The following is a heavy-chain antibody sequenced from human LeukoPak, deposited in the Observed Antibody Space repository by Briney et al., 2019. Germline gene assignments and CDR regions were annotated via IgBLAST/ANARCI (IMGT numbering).Heavy chain of an antibody. CDR1: GYSISSGDY. Sequence: PSETLSLTCAVSGYSISSGDYWGWIRLPPGKGLECIGSNYHSGSTYYNPSLKSRVTISVDTSKRQFSLTLSSVTAADTAVYYCARNRSEPLGNGGSFDSWGQGTLVTVSS. V-gene: IGHV4-38-2*01. J-gene: IGHJ4*02. CDR3: ARNRSEPLGNGGSFDS. D-gene: IGHD3-16*01. CDR2: NYHSGST.